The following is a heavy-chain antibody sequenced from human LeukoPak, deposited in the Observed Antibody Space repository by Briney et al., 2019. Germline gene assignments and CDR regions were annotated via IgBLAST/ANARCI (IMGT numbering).Heavy chain of an antibody. Sequence: PGGSLRLSCAASGFTFSDWYMSWVRQAPGTGLEWVSYINPTGGTTYYGDSVKGRFTISRDNAMNLVYLQMNSLRVEDTAIYYCARGHYGMDVWGQGTTVTVSS. V-gene: IGHV3-11*01. CDR2: INPTGGTT. CDR1: GFTFSDWY. J-gene: IGHJ6*02. CDR3: ARGHYGMDV.